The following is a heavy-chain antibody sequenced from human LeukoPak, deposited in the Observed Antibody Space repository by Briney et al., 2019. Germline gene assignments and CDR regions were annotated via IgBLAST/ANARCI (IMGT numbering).Heavy chain of an antibody. CDR2: INPSGTT. CDR1: GGSISSGSRY. Sequence: SETLSLTCTVSGGSISSGSRYWSWIRQPAGKGLEWIGRINPSGTTNYNPSLKSRVTISVDTSKNQFSLKLTSVTAADTAVYYCASGRRGGLVPAANMDVWGKGTTVTVSS. D-gene: IGHD2-2*01. J-gene: IGHJ6*03. CDR3: ASGRRGGLVPAANMDV. V-gene: IGHV4-61*02.